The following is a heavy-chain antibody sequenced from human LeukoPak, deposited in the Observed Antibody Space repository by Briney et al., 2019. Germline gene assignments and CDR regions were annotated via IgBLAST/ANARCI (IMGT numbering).Heavy chain of an antibody. Sequence: GASVKVSCKASGYTFTGYYVHWVRQAPGQGLEWMGWINPKSGDTNKSQKFQGRVTMTRDTSISTAYVELSTLKSDDTAVYFCTRGQASGWYMFWGQGTLVTVSS. CDR1: GYTFTGYY. CDR2: INPKSGDT. D-gene: IGHD6-19*01. V-gene: IGHV1-2*02. J-gene: IGHJ4*02. CDR3: TRGQASGWYMF.